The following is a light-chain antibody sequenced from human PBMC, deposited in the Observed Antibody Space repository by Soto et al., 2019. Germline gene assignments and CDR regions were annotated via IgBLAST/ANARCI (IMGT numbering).Light chain of an antibody. CDR2: SNN. CDR1: SSNIGSNT. CDR3: AAWDDRLNGPYVV. V-gene: IGLV1-44*01. Sequence: QSVLTQPPSASGTPGQRVTISCSGSSSNIGSNTVNWYQQLPGTAPKLLIYSNNQRPSGVPDRFSGSKSGTSASLAISGRQSEDEADYYCAAWDDRLNGPYVVFGGGTQLTVL. J-gene: IGLJ2*01.